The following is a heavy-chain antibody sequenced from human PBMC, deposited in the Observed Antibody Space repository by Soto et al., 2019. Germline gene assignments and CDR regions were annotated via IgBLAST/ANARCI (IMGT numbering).Heavy chain of an antibody. CDR2: LIPVFGSP. J-gene: IGHJ6*02. Sequence: QVQLVQSGAEVKKPGSSVTVSCKTSGGTFSKDAINWVRQAPGQGLEWMGLLIPVFGSPIYAQKFQGRISKTADESTSTSFMDLSSPRSEDTAIYYCTRLLGYTFKPGKTRYYAMNVWGQGTTVSVSS. V-gene: IGHV1-69*01. CDR3: TRLLGYTFKPGKTRYYAMNV. D-gene: IGHD5-18*01. CDR1: GGTFSKDA.